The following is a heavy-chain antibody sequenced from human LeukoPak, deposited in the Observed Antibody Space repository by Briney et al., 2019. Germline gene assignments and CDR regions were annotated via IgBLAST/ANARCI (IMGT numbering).Heavy chain of an antibody. CDR3: ARVRGYSSLNAFDI. Sequence: PSETLSLTCTVSGGSISSYYWSRIRQPPGKGLEWIGYIYYSGSTNYNPSLKSRVTISVDTSKNQFSLKLSSVTAADTAVYYCARVRGYSSLNAFDIWGQGTMVTVSS. J-gene: IGHJ3*02. CDR2: IYYSGST. V-gene: IGHV4-59*01. D-gene: IGHD6-13*01. CDR1: GGSISSYY.